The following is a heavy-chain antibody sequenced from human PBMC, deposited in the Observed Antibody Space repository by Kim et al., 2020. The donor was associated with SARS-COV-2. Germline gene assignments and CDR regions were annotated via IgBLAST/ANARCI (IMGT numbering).Heavy chain of an antibody. CDR1: GGSISSGGYY. CDR3: ARDRTMGRYYYGMDV. J-gene: IGHJ6*02. CDR2: IYYSGST. Sequence: SETLSLTCTVSGGSISSGGYYWSWIRQHPGKGLEWIGYIYYSGSTYYNPSLKSRVTISVDTSKNQFSLKLSSVTAADTAVYYCARDRTMGRYYYGMDVWGQGTTVTVSS. V-gene: IGHV4-31*03. D-gene: IGHD1-26*01.